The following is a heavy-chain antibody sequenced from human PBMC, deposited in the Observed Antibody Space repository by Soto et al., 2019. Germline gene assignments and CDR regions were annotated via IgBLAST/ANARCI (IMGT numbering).Heavy chain of an antibody. Sequence: GGSLRLSCAASGFAFSSYAMHWVRQAPGKGLEWVAVISYDGSNKYYADSVKGRFTISRDNSKNTLYLQMNSLRAEDTAVYYCARGELLRAAYYYGMDVWGQGTTVTVSS. CDR2: ISYDGSNK. J-gene: IGHJ6*02. D-gene: IGHD1-26*01. CDR3: ARGELLRAAYYYGMDV. V-gene: IGHV3-30-3*01. CDR1: GFAFSSYA.